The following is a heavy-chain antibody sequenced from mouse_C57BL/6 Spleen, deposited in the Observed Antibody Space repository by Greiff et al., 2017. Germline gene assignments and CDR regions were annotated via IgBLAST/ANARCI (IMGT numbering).Heavy chain of an antibody. CDR3: KRSAYYGSSYNDY. J-gene: IGHJ2*01. V-gene: IGHV1-15*01. CDR2: IDPETGGT. Sequence: QVQLQQPEAELVRPGASVTLSCKASGYTFTDYEMHWVKQTPVHGLEWIGAIDPETGGTAYNQKFKGKAILTADKSSSTAYMELRSLTSEDSAVYYCKRSAYYGSSYNDYWGQGTTLTVSS. D-gene: IGHD1-1*01. CDR1: GYTFTDYE.